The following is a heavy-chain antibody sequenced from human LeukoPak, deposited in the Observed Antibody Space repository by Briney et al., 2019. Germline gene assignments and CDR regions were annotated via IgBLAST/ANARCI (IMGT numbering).Heavy chain of an antibody. J-gene: IGHJ4*02. D-gene: IGHD5-24*01. CDR3: ARDPVRDGYPYSFDY. CDR2: ISASSSII. Sequence: GGSLRLSCPASGFTFSTYSMNWVRQAPGKGLEWVSYISASSSIIYYADSVKGRFTISRDNAKNSLYLQMNSLRDEDTAVYYCARDPVRDGYPYSFDYWGQGTLVTVSS. V-gene: IGHV3-48*02. CDR1: GFTFSTYS.